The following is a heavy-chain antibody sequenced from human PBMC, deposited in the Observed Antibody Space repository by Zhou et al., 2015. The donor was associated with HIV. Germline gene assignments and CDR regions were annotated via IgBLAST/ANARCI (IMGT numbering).Heavy chain of an antibody. CDR2: IIPIFGTA. CDR3: ARERSEKLAYCGGDCYSYWYFDL. J-gene: IGHJ2*01. CDR1: GGTFSSYA. V-gene: IGHV1-69*01. Sequence: QVQLVQSGAEVKKPGSSVKVSCKASGGTFSSYAISWVRQAPGQGLEWMGGIIPIFGTANYAQKFQGRVTITADESTSTAYMELSSLRSEDTAVYYCARERSEKLAYCGGDCYSYWYFDLWGRGTLVTVSS. D-gene: IGHD2-21*01.